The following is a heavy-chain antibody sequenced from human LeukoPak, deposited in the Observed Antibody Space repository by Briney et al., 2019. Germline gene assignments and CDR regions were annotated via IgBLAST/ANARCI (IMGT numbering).Heavy chain of an antibody. CDR1: GFTFSSYG. Sequence: GGSLRLSCAASGFTFSSYGMHWVRQAPGKGLEWVAVISYDGSNKYYADSVKGRFTISRDNSKSTLYLQMNSLRAEDTAVYYCAKDKGWCSGGSCYSGAFDIWGQGTMVTVSS. CDR2: ISYDGSNK. V-gene: IGHV3-30*18. D-gene: IGHD2-15*01. J-gene: IGHJ3*02. CDR3: AKDKGWCSGGSCYSGAFDI.